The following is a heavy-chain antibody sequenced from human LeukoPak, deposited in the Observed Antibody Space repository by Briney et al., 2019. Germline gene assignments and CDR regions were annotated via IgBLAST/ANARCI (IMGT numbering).Heavy chain of an antibody. J-gene: IGHJ4*02. CDR3: ARAGKYFGSGTWAGLVDF. D-gene: IGHD3-10*01. CDR2: IYYSGST. V-gene: IGHV4-30-4*08. Sequence: PSETLSLTCAVSGGSINSVNYYWTWIRQPPGKGLEWIGYIYYSGSTYGNASINSRVTISVDTSKNQFSLKLSSVTATDTAVYYCARAGKYFGSGTWAGLVDFWGLGTLVTVSS. CDR1: GGSINSVNYY.